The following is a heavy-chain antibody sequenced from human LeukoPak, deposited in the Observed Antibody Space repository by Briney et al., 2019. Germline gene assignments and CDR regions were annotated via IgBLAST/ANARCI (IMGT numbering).Heavy chain of an antibody. Sequence: ASVKVSCKASGYTFTTYAMHWVRQAPGQRLEWMGWINAGNGNTKYSQEFQGRVTMTTDTSTSTAYMELRSLRSDDTAVYYCARAAIQLWRPYYYYYMDVWGKGTTVTISS. J-gene: IGHJ6*03. CDR3: ARAAIQLWRPYYYYYMDV. V-gene: IGHV1-3*01. D-gene: IGHD5-18*01. CDR2: INAGNGNT. CDR1: GYTFTTYA.